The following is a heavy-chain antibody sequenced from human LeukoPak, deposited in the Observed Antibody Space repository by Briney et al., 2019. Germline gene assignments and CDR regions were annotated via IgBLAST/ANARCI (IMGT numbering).Heavy chain of an antibody. D-gene: IGHD2-2*01. CDR2: IHYSESA. Sequence: SETLSLTCAVYGGSTSGYYWSWIRQPPGKGLEWIGEIHYSESANYNPSLKSRAIISVDTSKNQFSLKLTSVTAADTAVYYCARETRRSRFDYWGQGTLVTVSS. CDR1: GGSTSGYY. CDR3: ARETRRSRFDY. J-gene: IGHJ4*02. V-gene: IGHV4-34*01.